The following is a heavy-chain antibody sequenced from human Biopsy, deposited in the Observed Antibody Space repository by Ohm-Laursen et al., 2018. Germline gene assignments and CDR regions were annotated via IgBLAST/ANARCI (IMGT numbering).Heavy chain of an antibody. J-gene: IGHJ1*01. V-gene: IGHV1-69*06. CDR2: NIPILGTG. CDR3: ATKLTGYFHH. CDR1: QGTFRNYG. D-gene: IGHD3-9*01. Sequence: SSVNASSKAPQGTFRNYGVNWVRQAPGQGLEWLGGNIPILGTGNYAQKFQDRVTVAADTSTSTATMELRSLRSDDTAVYYCATKLTGYFHHWGQGTLVSVSS.